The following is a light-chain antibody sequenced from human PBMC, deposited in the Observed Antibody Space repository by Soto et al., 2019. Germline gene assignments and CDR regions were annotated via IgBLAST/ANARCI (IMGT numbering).Light chain of an antibody. J-gene: IGKJ4*01. V-gene: IGKV1-9*01. Sequence: DIQLTQSPSSLSASVGDRVTITCRASQGISSFLVWYQQKPGRAPKVLIYAASTLQSGVPSRFSGSGSGTEFTLTISSLQPEDFATYYCQQLNSYPLTFGGGTKVDIK. CDR1: QGISSF. CDR2: AAS. CDR3: QQLNSYPLT.